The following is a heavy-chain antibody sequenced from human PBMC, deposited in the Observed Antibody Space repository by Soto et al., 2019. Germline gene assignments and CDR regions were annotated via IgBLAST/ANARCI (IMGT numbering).Heavy chain of an antibody. Sequence: KPGGSLRLSCAATGLTFSNAWMNWVRQTPGKGLEWVGQIRSKTDGGTIFYPAPVKGRFIISRDDSINTLYLQMNSLKTEDTAVYYCTTAHPRGPDYWGQGTLVTVSS. CDR3: TTAHPRGPDY. D-gene: IGHD5-12*01. V-gene: IGHV3-15*01. J-gene: IGHJ4*02. CDR1: GLTFSNAW. CDR2: IRSKTDGGTI.